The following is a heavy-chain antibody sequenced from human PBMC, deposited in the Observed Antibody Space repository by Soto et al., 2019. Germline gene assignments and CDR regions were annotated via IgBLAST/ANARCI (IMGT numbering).Heavy chain of an antibody. J-gene: IGHJ4*02. CDR3: ARHLRNYGDWAFAF. CDR2: IYYTGRT. CDR1: GASISESSHY. D-gene: IGHD4-17*01. Sequence: QLLLQESGPGLVKPSETLSLTCAVSGASISESSHYWAWIRQPPGKGLEWIASIYYTGRTYYNPPLTSRLPTSIDTSRDQFSLTLSSVTAADMAVYYCARHLRNYGDWAFAFWGQGTLVPVSS. V-gene: IGHV4-39*01.